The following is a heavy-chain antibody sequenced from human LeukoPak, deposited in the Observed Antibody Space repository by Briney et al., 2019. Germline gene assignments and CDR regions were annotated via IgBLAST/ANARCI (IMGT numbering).Heavy chain of an antibody. J-gene: IGHJ4*02. Sequence: SETLSLTCIVSAGSVGSGRYYWSWIRQPPGKGLEWIGYVHDSGRTHYNPSLQTRVAISADTFGNQVSLGLSSVTPADTALYFCVRSFRGMQWGLGALVTLSS. CDR2: VHDSGRT. CDR1: AGSVGSGRYY. V-gene: IGHV4-61*01. CDR3: VRSFRGMQ. D-gene: IGHD3-10*01.